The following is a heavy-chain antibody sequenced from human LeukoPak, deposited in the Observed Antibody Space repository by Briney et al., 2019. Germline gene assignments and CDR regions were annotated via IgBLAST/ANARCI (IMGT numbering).Heavy chain of an antibody. V-gene: IGHV4-34*01. CDR3: ARGHKKRRYDFWSGYYSYFNWFDP. Sequence: SETLSLTCAVYGGSFSGYYWSWIRQPPWKGLEWIGEINHSGSTNYNPALKSRVTISVDTSKNQFSLELSSVTAADTAVYYCARGHKKRRYDFWSGYYSYFNWFDPWGQGTLVTVSS. CDR1: GGSFSGYY. CDR2: INHSGST. J-gene: IGHJ5*02. D-gene: IGHD3-3*01.